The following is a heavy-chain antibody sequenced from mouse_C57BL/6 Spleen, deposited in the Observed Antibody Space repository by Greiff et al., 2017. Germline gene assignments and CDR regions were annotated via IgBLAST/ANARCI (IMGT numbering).Heavy chain of an antibody. CDR2: IDPSDSYT. CDR3: ARRGVSYWYFDV. V-gene: IGHV1-69*01. CDR1: GYTFTSYW. Sequence: QVQLQQSGAELVMPGASVKLSCKASGYTFTSYWMHWVKQRPGQGLEWIGEIDPSDSYTNYNQKFKGKSTLTVDKSSSTAYMQLSSLTSEDSAVYYCARRGVSYWYFDVWGTGTTVTVSS. J-gene: IGHJ1*03.